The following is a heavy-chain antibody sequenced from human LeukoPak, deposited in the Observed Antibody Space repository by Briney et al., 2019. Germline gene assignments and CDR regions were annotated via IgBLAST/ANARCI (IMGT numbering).Heavy chain of an antibody. D-gene: IGHD2-2*01. V-gene: IGHV3-48*04. Sequence: GGSLRLSCAASGFTFSSYSMNWVRQAPGKGLEWVSYISSSSSTIYYAESVKGRFTISRDNAKNSLYLQMNSLRAEDTAVYYCARGPPIVVVPAAKLNWFDPWGQGTLVTVSS. CDR3: ARGPPIVVVPAAKLNWFDP. CDR1: GFTFSSYS. J-gene: IGHJ5*02. CDR2: ISSSSSTI.